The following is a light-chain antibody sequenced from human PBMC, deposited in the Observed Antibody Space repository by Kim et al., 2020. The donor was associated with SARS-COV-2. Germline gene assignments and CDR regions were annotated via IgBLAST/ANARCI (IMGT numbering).Light chain of an antibody. J-gene: IGKJ4*01. V-gene: IGKV4-1*01. CDR1: QSVLYTSNNKNY. CDR2: WAS. Sequence: ATINCQSSQSVLYTSNNKNYLAWYQQKSGQPPNLLIYWASTRESGVPDRFSGSGSGTDFTLTISSLQAEDVAVYYCQQYYSTPLTFGGGTKVDIK. CDR3: QQYYSTPLT.